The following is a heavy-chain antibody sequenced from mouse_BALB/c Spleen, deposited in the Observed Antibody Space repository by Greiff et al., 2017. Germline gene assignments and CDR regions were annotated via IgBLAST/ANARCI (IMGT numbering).Heavy chain of an antibody. D-gene: IGHD1-1*01. J-gene: IGHJ1*01. CDR2: ISSGGST. CDR3: ARGGGLRSYWYFDV. CDR1: GFTFSSYA. V-gene: IGHV5-6-5*01. Sequence: DVKLVESGGGLVKPGGSLKLSCAASGFTFSSYAMSWVRQTPEKRLEWVASISSGGSTYYPDSVKGRFTISRDNARNILYLQMSSLRSEDTAMYYCARGGGLRSYWYFDVWGAGTTVTVSS.